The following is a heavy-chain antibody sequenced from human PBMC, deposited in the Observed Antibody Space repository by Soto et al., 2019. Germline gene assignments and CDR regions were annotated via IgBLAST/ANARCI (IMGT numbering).Heavy chain of an antibody. CDR3: AKVGHCSGGSCFNGMDV. CDR1: GFTFSSYG. Sequence: GGSLRLSCAASGFTFSSYGMHWVRQAPGKGLEWVAVISYDGSNKYYADSVKGRFTISRENSKNTLYLQMNSLGAEDTAVYYCAKVGHCSGGSCFNGMDVWGQGTTVTVSS. D-gene: IGHD2-15*01. V-gene: IGHV3-30*18. CDR2: ISYDGSNK. J-gene: IGHJ6*02.